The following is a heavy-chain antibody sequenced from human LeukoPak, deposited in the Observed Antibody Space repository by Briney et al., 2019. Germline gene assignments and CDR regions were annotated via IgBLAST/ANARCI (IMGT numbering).Heavy chain of an antibody. V-gene: IGHV1-8*01. CDR3: ARAGDSSSWDNWFDP. CDR1: GYTFTSCD. CDR2: VNPNSGNT. J-gene: IGHJ5*02. D-gene: IGHD6-13*01. Sequence: ASVKVSCKASGYTFTSCDINWVRQATGQGLEWMGWVNPNSGNTGYAQKFQGRVTMTRDTSISTAYMELSRLRSDDTAVYYCARAGDSSSWDNWFDPWGQGTLVTVSS.